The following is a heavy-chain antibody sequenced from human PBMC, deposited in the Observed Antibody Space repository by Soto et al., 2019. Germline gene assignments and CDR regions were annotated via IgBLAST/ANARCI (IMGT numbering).Heavy chain of an antibody. Sequence: SVKVSCKASGGTFSSYAISWVRQAPGQGLEWMGGIIPIFGTANYAQKFQGRVTITADESTSTAYMELSSLRSEDTAVYYCARHGNLWFGELLGNWFDPWGQGTLVTVSS. J-gene: IGHJ5*02. CDR2: IIPIFGTA. V-gene: IGHV1-69*13. CDR3: ARHGNLWFGELLGNWFDP. CDR1: GGTFSSYA. D-gene: IGHD3-10*01.